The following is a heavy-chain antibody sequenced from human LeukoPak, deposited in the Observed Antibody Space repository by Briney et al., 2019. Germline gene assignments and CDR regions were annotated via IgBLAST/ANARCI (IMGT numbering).Heavy chain of an antibody. D-gene: IGHD1-14*01. CDR3: AINQVDGTGIFDP. CDR2: INPNIGAT. Sequence: GASVKVSCKASGYTFTDYYIHWVRRAPGQGLEWMGWINPNIGATNYAQKVQGRVTMTRDTSIVTAYMELGRLGSDDTAEYYCAINQVDGTGIFDPWGQGTLVTVSS. J-gene: IGHJ5*02. CDR1: GYTFTDYY. V-gene: IGHV1-2*02.